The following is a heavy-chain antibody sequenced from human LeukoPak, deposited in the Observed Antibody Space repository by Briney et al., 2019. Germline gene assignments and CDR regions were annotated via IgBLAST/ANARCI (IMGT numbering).Heavy chain of an antibody. V-gene: IGHV1-2*02. Sequence: ASVKVSCKASGYTFTGYYMHWVRQAPGQGLEWMGWINPNSGGTNYAQKFQGRVTMTRDTSISTAYMELSRLRSDDTAVYYCARWGSYDFWSGYYGWFDPWGQGTLVTVSS. CDR2: INPNSGGT. CDR3: ARWGSYDFWSGYYGWFDP. CDR1: GYTFTGYY. J-gene: IGHJ5*02. D-gene: IGHD3-3*01.